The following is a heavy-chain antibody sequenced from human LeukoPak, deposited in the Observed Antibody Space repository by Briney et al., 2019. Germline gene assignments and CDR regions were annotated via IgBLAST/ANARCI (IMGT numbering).Heavy chain of an antibody. CDR3: ARPYDSSGYHPGY. CDR1: GFTFSSYS. CDR2: ISSSSSYI. J-gene: IGHJ4*02. V-gene: IGHV3-21*01. Sequence: GGSLRLSCAASGFTFSSYSMNWVRQAPGKGLEWVSSISSSSSYIYYADSVKGRFTISRDNAKNSLYLQMNSLRAEDTAVYYCARPYDSSGYHPGYWGQGTLVTVSS. D-gene: IGHD3-22*01.